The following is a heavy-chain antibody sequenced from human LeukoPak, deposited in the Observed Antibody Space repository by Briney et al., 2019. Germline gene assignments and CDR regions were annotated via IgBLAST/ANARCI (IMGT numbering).Heavy chain of an antibody. V-gene: IGHV1-46*01. CDR2: INPTGGST. CDR3: ARDNSVGDNAWWFDP. J-gene: IGHJ5*02. D-gene: IGHD1-26*01. Sequence: RASVKVSCKASGYTFTGYYMHWVRQAPGQGLEWMGLINPTGGSTGYAQKFQGRVTMTRDMSTSTDYMELSSPRSEDTAIYYCARDNSVGDNAWWFDPWGQGTLVTVSS. CDR1: GYTFTGYY.